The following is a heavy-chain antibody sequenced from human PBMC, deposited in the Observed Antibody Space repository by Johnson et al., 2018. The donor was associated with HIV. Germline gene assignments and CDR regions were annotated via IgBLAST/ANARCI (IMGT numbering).Heavy chain of an antibody. J-gene: IGHJ3*02. D-gene: IGHD1-1*01. CDR3: ATERQAALDI. V-gene: IGHV3-11*04. CDR1: GFTFSDYY. Sequence: QVQLVESGGNLVKPGGSLRLSCAASGFTFSDYYMSWIRQAPGKGLEWISYISSSGSTIYYADSVKGRFTISRDNSKNTLYLQVNSLRPEDTAVYYCATERQAALDIWGQGTMVSVSS. CDR2: ISSSGSTI.